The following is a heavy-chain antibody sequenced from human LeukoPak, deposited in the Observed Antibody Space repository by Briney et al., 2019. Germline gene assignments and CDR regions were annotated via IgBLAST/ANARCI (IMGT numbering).Heavy chain of an antibody. CDR2: ISSRSSNI. CDR3: ARQRQGSFDY. CDR1: GFTFSSYS. V-gene: IGHV3-21*01. J-gene: IGHJ4*02. D-gene: IGHD2-15*01. Sequence: GGSLRLSCAASGFTFSSYSMNWVRQAPGKGLEWVSSISSRSSNIYYADSMKGRFTVSRDNAKNSLYLQMNSLRAEDTAVFYCARQRQGSFDYWGQGTLVTVSS.